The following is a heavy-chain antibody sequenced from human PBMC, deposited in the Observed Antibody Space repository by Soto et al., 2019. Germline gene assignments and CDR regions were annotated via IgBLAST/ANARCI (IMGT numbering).Heavy chain of an antibody. CDR2: MNPNSGNT. V-gene: IGHV1-8*01. D-gene: IGHD3-16*01. CDR3: AGGLVLSPSGGWFDP. CDR1: GYTFTSYD. Sequence: QVQLVQSGAEVKKPGASVKVSCKASGYTFTSYDINWVRQATGQGLEWMGWMNPNSGNTGYAQKFQGRVTMTRNTAISTADMELGSLRSEDTAVYYCAGGLVLSPSGGWFDPWGQGTLVTVSS. J-gene: IGHJ5*02.